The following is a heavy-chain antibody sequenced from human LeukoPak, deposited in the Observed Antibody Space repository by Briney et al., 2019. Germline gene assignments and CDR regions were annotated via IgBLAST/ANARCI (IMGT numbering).Heavy chain of an antibody. CDR1: GGSISSYY. J-gene: IGHJ2*01. V-gene: IGHV4-59*01. D-gene: IGHD1-7*01. CDR3: ARAAAWSENYYWYFDL. Sequence: PSETLSLTCTVSGGSISSYYWSWIRQPPGKGLEWIGYIYYSGSTNDNPSLKSRVTISVDTSKNQFSLKLSSVTAADTAVYYCARAAAWSENYYWYFDLWGRGTLVTASS. CDR2: IYYSGST.